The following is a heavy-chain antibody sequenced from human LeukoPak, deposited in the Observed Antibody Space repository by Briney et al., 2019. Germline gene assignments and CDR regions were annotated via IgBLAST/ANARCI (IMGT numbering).Heavy chain of an antibody. CDR2: INPSGGST. J-gene: IGHJ3*02. D-gene: IGHD1-26*01. V-gene: IGHV1-46*01. Sequence: ASVKVSCKASGYTFTSYYMHWVRQAPGQGLEWMGIINPSGGSTSYAQKFQGRVTMTRDTSTSTVYMELSSLRSEDTAVYYCARDLEGYSGTPRGAFDIWGQGTMVTVSS. CDR1: GYTFTSYY. CDR3: ARDLEGYSGTPRGAFDI.